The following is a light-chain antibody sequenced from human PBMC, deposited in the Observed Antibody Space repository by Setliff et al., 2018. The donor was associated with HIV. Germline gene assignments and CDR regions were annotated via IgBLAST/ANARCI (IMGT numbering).Light chain of an antibody. CDR1: SSNIGSNT. J-gene: IGLJ1*01. Sequence: QSVLTQPPSASGTPGQRVSISCSGSSSNIGSNTVNWYQQLPGPAPKLLIYSNNQRPSGVPDRFSGAKSGTSASLAISGLQSEDEADYYCSAWDDGLNGYVFGTGTKVTVL. CDR2: SNN. V-gene: IGLV1-44*01. CDR3: SAWDDGLNGYV.